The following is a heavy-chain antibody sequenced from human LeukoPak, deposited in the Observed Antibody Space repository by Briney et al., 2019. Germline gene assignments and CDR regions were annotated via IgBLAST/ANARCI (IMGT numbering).Heavy chain of an antibody. D-gene: IGHD3-16*02. CDR1: GGSFSGYY. CDR3: ARGPLRDYVWGSYRSYYFDY. V-gene: IGHV4-34*01. Sequence: SETLSPTCAVYGGSFSGYYWSWIRQPPGKGLEWIGEINHSGSTNYNPSLKSRVTISVDTSKNQFSLKLSSVTAADTAVYYCARGPLRDYVWGSYRSYYFDYWGQGTLVTVSS. CDR2: INHSGST. J-gene: IGHJ4*02.